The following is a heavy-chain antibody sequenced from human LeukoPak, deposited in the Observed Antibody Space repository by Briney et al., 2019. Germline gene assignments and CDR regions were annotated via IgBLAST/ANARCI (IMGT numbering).Heavy chain of an antibody. V-gene: IGHV4-59*01. D-gene: IGHD4-23*01. Sequence: SGGSLRLSCAASGFTFSSYAMSWIRQPPGKGLEWIGYIYYSGTTNYNPSLKSRVTISVDTSKNQFSLKLSSVTAADTAVYYCARDRYGGNSGEFDYWGQGTLVTVSS. J-gene: IGHJ4*02. CDR1: GFTFSSYA. CDR3: ARDRYGGNSGEFDY. CDR2: IYYSGTT.